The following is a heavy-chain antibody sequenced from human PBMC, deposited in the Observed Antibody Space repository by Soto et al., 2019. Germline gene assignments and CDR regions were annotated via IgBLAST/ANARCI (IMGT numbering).Heavy chain of an antibody. CDR3: AKVVCTSNCYDY. Sequence: EVQLVESGGGLVQPGGSLRLSCTASGFTFSSFAVSWVRQAPGKGLEWVSSISGSGGSTNYADSVKGRFTISRDNSKNTLYLQMNSLRAEDTAVYYCAKVVCTSNCYDYWGQGTLVTVSS. J-gene: IGHJ4*02. CDR1: GFTFSSFA. CDR2: ISGSGGST. D-gene: IGHD2-8*01. V-gene: IGHV3-23*04.